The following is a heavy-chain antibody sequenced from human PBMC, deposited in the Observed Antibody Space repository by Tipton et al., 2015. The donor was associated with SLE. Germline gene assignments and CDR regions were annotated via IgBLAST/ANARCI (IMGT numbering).Heavy chain of an antibody. Sequence: TLSLTCTVSGGSISSHYWSWIRQPPGKGLEWIGYIYYSGSTYYNPSLKSRVTISVDTSKNQFSLKLSSVTAADTAVYYCARERGDYYDSSGYYDGYWGQGTLVTVSS. J-gene: IGHJ4*02. V-gene: IGHV4-59*11. CDR1: GGSISSHY. CDR3: ARERGDYYDSSGYYDGY. D-gene: IGHD3-22*01. CDR2: IYYSGST.